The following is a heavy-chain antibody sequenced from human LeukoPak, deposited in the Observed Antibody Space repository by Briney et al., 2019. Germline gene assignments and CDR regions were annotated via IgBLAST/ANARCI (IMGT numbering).Heavy chain of an antibody. J-gene: IGHJ4*02. V-gene: IGHV3-7*01. Sequence: GGSLRLSCAASGFTISSYWMSWVRQAPGKGLEWVANIKQDGSEKYYVDSVKGRFTISRDNAKNSLYLQMNSLRAEDTAVYYCARARQYDYWGQGTLVTVSS. CDR3: ARARQYDY. CDR2: IKQDGSEK. CDR1: GFTISSYW.